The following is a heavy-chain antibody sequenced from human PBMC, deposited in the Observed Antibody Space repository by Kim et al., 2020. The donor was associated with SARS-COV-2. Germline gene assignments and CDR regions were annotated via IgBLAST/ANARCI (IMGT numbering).Heavy chain of an antibody. J-gene: IGHJ6*02. Sequence: GGSLRLSCAASGFTFSSYGMHWVRQAPGKGLEWVAVIWYDGSNKYYADSVKGRFTISRDNSKNTLYLQMNSLRAEDTAVYYCARYKPAVAGGRYYYYYYGMDVWGQGTTVTVSS. CDR1: GFTFSSYG. CDR2: IWYDGSNK. D-gene: IGHD6-19*01. V-gene: IGHV3-33*01. CDR3: ARYKPAVAGGRYYYYYYGMDV.